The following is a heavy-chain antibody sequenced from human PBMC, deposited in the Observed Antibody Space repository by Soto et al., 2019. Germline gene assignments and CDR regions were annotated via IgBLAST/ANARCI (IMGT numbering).Heavy chain of an antibody. CDR2: IWLDGGNI. V-gene: IGHV3-33*01. Sequence: GGSLRLSCAASGFTFSNYGMHWVRQTPGRGLEWVAIIWLDGGNIGYGESVKGRFTVSRDNFKNMLYLQMDSLRVEDTAVYYCVRDEIQIWSYVGSFDSWGQGSLVTVSS. J-gene: IGHJ5*01. D-gene: IGHD5-18*01. CDR1: GFTFSNYG. CDR3: VRDEIQIWSYVGSFDS.